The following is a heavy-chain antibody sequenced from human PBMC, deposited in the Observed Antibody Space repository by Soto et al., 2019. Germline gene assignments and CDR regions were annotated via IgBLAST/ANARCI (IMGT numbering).Heavy chain of an antibody. CDR3: ARDKTYYYDSSGPYYYGMDV. D-gene: IGHD3-22*01. Sequence: PWWSLRLSCAAPVFTFSDYYMSWIRQAPGKGLEWVSYISSSSSYTNYADSVKGRFTISRDNAKNSLYLQMNSLRAEDTAVYYCARDKTYYYDSSGPYYYGMDVWGQGTTVTVSS. CDR1: VFTFSDYY. CDR2: ISSSSSYT. V-gene: IGHV3-11*06. J-gene: IGHJ6*02.